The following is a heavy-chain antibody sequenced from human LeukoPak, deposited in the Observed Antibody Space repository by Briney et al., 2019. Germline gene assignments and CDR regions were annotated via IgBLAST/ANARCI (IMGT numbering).Heavy chain of an antibody. Sequence: GGSLRLSCAASGFTFSDYYMSWIHQAPGKGLEWVSYISSSGSTIYYADSVKGRFTISRDNAKNSLYLQMNSLRAEDTAVYYCASEAAADWIFDYWGQGTLVTVSS. CDR3: ASEAAADWIFDY. J-gene: IGHJ4*02. V-gene: IGHV3-11*01. D-gene: IGHD6-13*01. CDR2: ISSSGSTI. CDR1: GFTFSDYY.